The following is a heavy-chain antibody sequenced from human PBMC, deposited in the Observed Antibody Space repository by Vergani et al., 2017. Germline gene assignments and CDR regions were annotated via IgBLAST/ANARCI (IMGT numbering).Heavy chain of an antibody. CDR1: GYTFTGYY. CDR2: INPNSGGT. V-gene: IGHV1-2*02. D-gene: IGHD5-12*01. CDR3: ARGESGYDWGPDAFDI. J-gene: IGHJ3*02. Sequence: QVQLVQSGAEVKKPGASVKVSCKASGYTFTGYYMHWVRQAPGQGLEWMGWINPNSGGTNYAQKFQGRVTMTRDTSISTAYMELSRLRSDDTAVYYCARGESGYDWGPDAFDIWGQGTMVTVSS.